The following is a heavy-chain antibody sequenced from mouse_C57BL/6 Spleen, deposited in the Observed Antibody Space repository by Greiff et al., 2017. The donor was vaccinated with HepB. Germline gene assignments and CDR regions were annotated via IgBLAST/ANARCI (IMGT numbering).Heavy chain of an antibody. J-gene: IGHJ4*01. CDR3: ARSGYEYDGRAMDY. CDR1: GYTFTSYV. V-gene: IGHV1-14*01. CDR2: IYPYNDGT. Sequence: VQLQQSGPELVKPGASVKMSCKASGYTFTSYVMHWVKQKPGQGLEWIGYIYPYNDGTKYNEKFKGKATLTSDKSSSTAYMELSSLTSEDSAVYYGARSGYEYDGRAMDYWGQGTSVTVSS. D-gene: IGHD2-4*01.